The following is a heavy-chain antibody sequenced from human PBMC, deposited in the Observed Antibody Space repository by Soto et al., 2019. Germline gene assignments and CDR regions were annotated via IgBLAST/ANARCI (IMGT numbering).Heavy chain of an antibody. J-gene: IGHJ4*02. Sequence: PSETLSLTCTVSSGSISSYYWNWIRQPPGKGLEWIGSIYYSGNTNYIPSLKSRVTISVDTSKKQFSLNLTSVTAADTAMYYCARGYCSSTSCYEFDYWGPGALVTVS. CDR2: IYYSGNT. V-gene: IGHV4-59*01. CDR1: SGSISSYY. CDR3: ARGYCSSTSCYEFDY. D-gene: IGHD2-2*01.